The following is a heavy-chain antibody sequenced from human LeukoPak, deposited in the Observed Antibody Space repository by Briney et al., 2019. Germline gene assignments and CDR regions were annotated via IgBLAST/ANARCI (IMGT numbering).Heavy chain of an antibody. J-gene: IGHJ6*03. CDR1: GGTFSSYA. V-gene: IGHV1-69*05. D-gene: IGHD3-10*01. CDR2: IIPIFGTA. CDR3: GYYYGSGSQYDYYYYYMDV. Sequence: GASVKVSCKASGGTFSSYAISWVRQAPGQGLEWMGGIIPIFGTANYTQKFQGGVTITTDESTSTAYMELSSLRSEDTAVYYCGYYYGSGSQYDYYYYYMDVWGKGTTVTVSS.